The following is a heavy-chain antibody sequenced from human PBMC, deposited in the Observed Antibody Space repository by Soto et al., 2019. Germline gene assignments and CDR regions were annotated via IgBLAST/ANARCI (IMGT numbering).Heavy chain of an antibody. V-gene: IGHV3-30*18. D-gene: IGHD3-3*01. J-gene: IGHJ4*02. CDR1: GFTFSSYG. CDR3: AKEGLPIFGVALDY. Sequence: GGSLRLSCAASGFTFSSYGMHWVRQAPGKGLEWVAVISYDGSNKYYADSVKGRFTISRDNSKNTLYLQMNSLRAEDTAVYYCAKEGLPIFGVALDYWGQGTLVTVSS. CDR2: ISYDGSNK.